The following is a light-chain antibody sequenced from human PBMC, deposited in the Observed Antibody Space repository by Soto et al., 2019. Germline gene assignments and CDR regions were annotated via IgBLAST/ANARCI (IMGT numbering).Light chain of an antibody. J-gene: IGKJ3*01. CDR1: QSVSSSY. V-gene: IGKV3-20*01. CDR2: AAS. Sequence: EIVLTQSPGTLSLSPGERATLSCRASQSVSSSYLAWYQQKPGQAPRLPIYAASSRATGIPDRFSGSGSGTAFILTISRLEPEDFAVYYCQQYGTSPQGFGPGTKVEIK. CDR3: QQYGTSPQG.